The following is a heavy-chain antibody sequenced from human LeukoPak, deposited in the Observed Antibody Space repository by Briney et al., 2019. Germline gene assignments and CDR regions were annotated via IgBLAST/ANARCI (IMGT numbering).Heavy chain of an antibody. V-gene: IGHV3-30-3*01. CDR3: AIAPHTSGWYLDY. J-gene: IGHJ4*02. D-gene: IGHD6-25*01. Sequence: PGGSLRLSYAASGFTFSSYAMHWVRQPPGKGREWVAVISYDGSNKYYADSVKGRFTISRDNSKNTLYLQMNSLRAEDTAVYYCAIAPHTSGWYLDYWGQGTLVTVSS. CDR2: ISYDGSNK. CDR1: GFTFSSYA.